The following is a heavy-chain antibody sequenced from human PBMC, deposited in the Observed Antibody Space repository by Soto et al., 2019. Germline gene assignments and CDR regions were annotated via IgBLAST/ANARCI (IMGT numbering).Heavy chain of an antibody. V-gene: IGHV4-59*01. CDR1: GGSISSYY. J-gene: IGHJ5*02. CDR2: IYYSGST. CDR3: ARAIVVVPAAHNWFDP. Sequence: PSETLSLTCTVSGGSISSYYWSWIRQPPGKGLEWIGYIYYSGSTNYNPSLKSRVTISVDTSKNQFSLKLSSVTAADTAVYHCARAIVVVPAAHNWFDPWGQGTLVTVSS. D-gene: IGHD2-2*01.